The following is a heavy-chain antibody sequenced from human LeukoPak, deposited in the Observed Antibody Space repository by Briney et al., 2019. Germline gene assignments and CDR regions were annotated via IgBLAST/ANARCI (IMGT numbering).Heavy chain of an antibody. D-gene: IGHD3-3*01. J-gene: IGHJ4*02. Sequence: GGSLRLSCAASGFTFSSYAMSWVRQAPGKGLEWVSAISGSGGSTYYADSVKGRFTISRDNSKNTLYLQMNSLRAEDTAVHYCARTYYDFWSGYSDYYFDYWGQGTLVTVSS. CDR3: ARTYYDFWSGYSDYYFDY. V-gene: IGHV3-23*01. CDR2: ISGSGGST. CDR1: GFTFSSYA.